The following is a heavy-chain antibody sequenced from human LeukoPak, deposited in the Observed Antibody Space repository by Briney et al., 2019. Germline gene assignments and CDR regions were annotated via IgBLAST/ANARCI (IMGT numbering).Heavy chain of an antibody. D-gene: IGHD7-27*01. CDR3: ARDFNWGPDY. Sequence: RASVKVSCKASGCTFTTYYMHWVRQAPGQGLEWMGWINANSGGTNYAQKFQDRVTMTRDTSISTAYMELSRLRSDDTAVYYCARDFNWGPDYWGQGTLVTVSS. CDR1: GCTFTTYY. V-gene: IGHV1-2*02. J-gene: IGHJ4*02. CDR2: INANSGGT.